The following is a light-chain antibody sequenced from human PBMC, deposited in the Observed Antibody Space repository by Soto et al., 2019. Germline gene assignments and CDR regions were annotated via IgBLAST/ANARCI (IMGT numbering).Light chain of an antibody. CDR2: AAP. CDR3: QHYADSPPVFT. CDR1: RFVSNYY. V-gene: IGKV3-20*01. Sequence: DIVWTQSPATLPLSPGDGATLSCRTSRFVSNYYVAWYQQRPGQAPRPLIYAAPSRAPDIPDRFSGSGSGTDFTLTISRLEPEDFAVYYCQHYADSPPVFTFGPGTKVEI. J-gene: IGKJ3*01.